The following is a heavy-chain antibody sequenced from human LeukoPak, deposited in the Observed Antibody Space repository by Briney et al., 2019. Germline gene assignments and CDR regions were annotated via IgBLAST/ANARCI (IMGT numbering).Heavy chain of an antibody. CDR2: IRFDGSNK. V-gene: IGHV3-30*02. CDR1: GFTFSSYG. J-gene: IGHJ4*02. Sequence: SGGSLRLSCAASGFTFSSYGMHWVRQAPGKGLEWVAFIRFDGSNKYYADSVKGRFTISRDNSKNTLYLQMNSLRSEDTAVYYCARAMVRGVITPYFDYWGQGTLVTVSS. D-gene: IGHD3-10*01. CDR3: ARAMVRGVITPYFDY.